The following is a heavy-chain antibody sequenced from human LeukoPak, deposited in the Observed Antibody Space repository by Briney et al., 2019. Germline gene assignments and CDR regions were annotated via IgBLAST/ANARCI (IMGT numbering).Heavy chain of an antibody. D-gene: IGHD3-22*01. V-gene: IGHV2-5*01. CDR2: IYWNDDK. CDR3: AHRLRGERYDSTGYHRRFDY. CDR1: GFSLSATGVG. J-gene: IGHJ4*02. Sequence: SGPTLVKPTQTLTLTCTFSGFSLSATGVGVGWIRQPPGKALEWLALIYWNDDKRYGPSLESRLTITKDTSKNQVVLTMTNMDPVDTATYYCAHRLRGERYDSTGYHRRFDYWGQGTLVTVSS.